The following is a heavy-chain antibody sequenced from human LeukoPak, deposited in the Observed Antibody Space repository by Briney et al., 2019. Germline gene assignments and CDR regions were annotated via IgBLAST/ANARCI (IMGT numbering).Heavy chain of an antibody. CDR1: GYTFTTYG. CDR3: ARQRGSGSYYNCDY. Sequence: GASVKVSCKASGYTFTTYGISWVRQAPGQGLEWMRWISAYNGNTTYAQKLQGRVTMTTDTSTSTAYMELRSLSSDDTAVYYCARQRGSGSYYNCDYWGQGTLVTVSS. V-gene: IGHV1-18*04. D-gene: IGHD3-10*01. J-gene: IGHJ4*02. CDR2: ISAYNGNT.